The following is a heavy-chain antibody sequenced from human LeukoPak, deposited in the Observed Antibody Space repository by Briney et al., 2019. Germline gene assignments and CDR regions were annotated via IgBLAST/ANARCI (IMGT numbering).Heavy chain of an antibody. J-gene: IGHJ4*02. CDR3: ARAFWGDCSSTSCSPDY. D-gene: IGHD2-2*01. V-gene: IGHV4-34*01. Sequence: SETLSLTCAVYGGSFSGYYWSWIRQPPGKGLEWIGEINHSGSTNYNPSLKSRVTISVDMSKNQFSLKLSSVTAADTAVYYCARAFWGDCSSTSCSPDYWGQETLVTVS. CDR2: INHSGST. CDR1: GGSFSGYY.